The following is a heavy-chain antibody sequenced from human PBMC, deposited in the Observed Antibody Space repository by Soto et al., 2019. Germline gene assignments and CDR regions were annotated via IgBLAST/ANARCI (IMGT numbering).Heavy chain of an antibody. CDR1: CGSFSGYY. CDR2: INQSGST. Sequence: TSETLSPTRAVACGSFSGYYWSWLRQPPGKGLEWTGEINQSGSTNYNPSLMSRVTISVDKSKNQFSLKLTSVAAADSALYYCARGAIFYYYYMDVWGKGTTVTVSS. V-gene: IGHV4-34*01. J-gene: IGHJ6*03. CDR3: ARGAIFYYYYMDV. D-gene: IGHD2-21*01.